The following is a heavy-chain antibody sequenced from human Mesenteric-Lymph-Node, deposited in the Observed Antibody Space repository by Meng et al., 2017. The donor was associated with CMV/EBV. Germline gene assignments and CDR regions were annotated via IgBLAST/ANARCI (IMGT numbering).Heavy chain of an antibody. V-gene: IGHV3-9*01. J-gene: IGHJ6*02. CDR1: GFTFADYA. CDR3: AKDRGYSPYYGMDV. D-gene: IGHD5-18*01. Sequence: SLKISCAASGFTFADYAMHWVRQAPGKGLEWVSGISWNSGSIGYADSVKGRFTISRDNAKNSLYLQMNSLRAEDTALYYCAKDRGYSPYYGMDVWGQGTTVTVSS. CDR2: ISWNSGSI.